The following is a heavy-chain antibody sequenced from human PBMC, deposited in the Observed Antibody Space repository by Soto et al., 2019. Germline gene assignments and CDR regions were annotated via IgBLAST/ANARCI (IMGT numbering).Heavy chain of an antibody. Sequence: EVQLVESGGGLVQPGGSLRLSCAASGFTFSSYSMNWVRQAPGKGLEWVSYISSSSSTIYYADSVKGRFTISRDNAKNSLYLQGNSLRDEDTAVYYCASEVGGYQPGGMDVWGQGTTVTVSS. CDR3: ASEVGGYQPGGMDV. V-gene: IGHV3-48*02. CDR1: GFTFSSYS. D-gene: IGHD1-26*01. CDR2: ISSSSSTI. J-gene: IGHJ6*02.